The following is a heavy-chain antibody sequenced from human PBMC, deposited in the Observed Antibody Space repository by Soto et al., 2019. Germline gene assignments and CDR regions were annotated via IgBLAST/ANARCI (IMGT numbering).Heavy chain of an antibody. Sequence: ASLKVSCKASGHTFTPFNMHWVRQAPVQGLEWMGISNPSGDSTTYAQKFQGRVSMTRDSSTTTVYMELSSLEYEDTAVYFCGRDAWGTEYWGQSTLVTLS. J-gene: IGHJ4*02. V-gene: IGHV1-46*01. CDR3: GRDAWGTEY. CDR2: SNPSGDST. D-gene: IGHD7-27*01. CDR1: GHTFTPFN.